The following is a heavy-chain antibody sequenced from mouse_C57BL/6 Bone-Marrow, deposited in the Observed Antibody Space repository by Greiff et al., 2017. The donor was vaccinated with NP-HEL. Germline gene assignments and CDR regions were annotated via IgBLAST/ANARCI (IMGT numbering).Heavy chain of an antibody. CDR1: GYTFTSYG. J-gene: IGHJ4*01. V-gene: IGHV1-81*01. D-gene: IGHD2-2*01. Sequence: VKLVESGAELVRPGASVKLSCKASGYTFTSYGISWVKQRTGQGLEWIGEIYPRSGNTNYNEKFKGKATLTADKSSSTAYMELRSLTSEDSAVYFCANMVATEDYYAKDYWGQGTSVTVSS. CDR3: ANMVATEDYYAKDY. CDR2: IYPRSGNT.